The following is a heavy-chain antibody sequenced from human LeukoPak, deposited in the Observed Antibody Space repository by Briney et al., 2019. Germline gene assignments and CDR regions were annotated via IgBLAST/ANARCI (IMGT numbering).Heavy chain of an antibody. CDR3: ARGRRVYDYLWGSYRPNWFDP. V-gene: IGHV4-39*07. Sequence: SETLSLTCTVSGDSINSSSYYWGWIRQPPGKGLKWIGTVYYTGSTYYNPSLKSPVTISLDTSKNQFSLRLSSVTAADTAVYYCARGRRVYDYLWGSYRPNWFDPWGQGSLVAVSS. CDR1: GDSINSSSYY. D-gene: IGHD3-16*02. J-gene: IGHJ5*02. CDR2: VYYTGST.